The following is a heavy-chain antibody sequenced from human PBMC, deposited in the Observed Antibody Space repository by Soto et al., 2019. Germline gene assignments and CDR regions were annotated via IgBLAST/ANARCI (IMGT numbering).Heavy chain of an antibody. V-gene: IGHV4-31*03. CDR2: IYYSGSA. J-gene: IGHJ6*02. CDR1: GGSISSGGYY. D-gene: IGHD3-22*01. Sequence: SETLSLTCTVSGGSISSGGYYWSWIRQHPGKGLEWIGYIYYSGSAYYNPSLKSRVTISVDTSKNQFSLKLSSVTAADTAVYYCASSGDYYDSSGLFYGMDVWGQGTTVTVSS. CDR3: ASSGDYYDSSGLFYGMDV.